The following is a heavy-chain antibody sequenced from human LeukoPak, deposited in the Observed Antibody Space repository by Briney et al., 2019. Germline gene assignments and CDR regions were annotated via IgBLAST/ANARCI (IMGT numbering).Heavy chain of an antibody. CDR3: ARGKYSYGFDY. V-gene: IGHV1-18*01. Sequence: ASVKVSCKASGYPFDNFGLTWVRQAPGQGLEWMGWISAYNGNTHYAQKFRGRLTLTTETSTSTAYLELRSLKSDDTAVYYCARGKYSYGFDYWGQGTLVTVSS. CDR2: ISAYNGNT. J-gene: IGHJ4*02. D-gene: IGHD5-18*01. CDR1: GYPFDNFG.